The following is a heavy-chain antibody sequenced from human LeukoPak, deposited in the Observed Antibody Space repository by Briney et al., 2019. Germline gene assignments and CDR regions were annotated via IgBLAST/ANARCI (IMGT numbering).Heavy chain of an antibody. CDR3: ARVRIVGATTNDY. Sequence: GASVKVSCKASGYTFTGYYMHWVRQAPGQGLEWMGWINPNSGGTNYAQKFQGRVTMTRDTSISTAYMELSRLRSDDTAVYYCARVRIVGATTNDYWGQGTLVPSPQ. CDR1: GYTFTGYY. D-gene: IGHD1-26*01. CDR2: INPNSGGT. J-gene: IGHJ4*02. V-gene: IGHV1-2*02.